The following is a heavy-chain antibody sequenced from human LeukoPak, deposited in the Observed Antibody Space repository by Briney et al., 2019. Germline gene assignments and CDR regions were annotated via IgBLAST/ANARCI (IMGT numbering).Heavy chain of an antibody. V-gene: IGHV3-23*01. Sequence: GGSLRLSCAASGFTVSSKYMSWVRQAPGKGLEWVSAISGSGGSTYYADSVKGRFTISRDNSKNTLYLQMNSLRAEDTAVYYCAKDQMIVVVITLDYWGQGTLVTVSS. CDR2: ISGSGGST. CDR1: GFTVSSKY. D-gene: IGHD3-22*01. CDR3: AKDQMIVVVITLDY. J-gene: IGHJ4*02.